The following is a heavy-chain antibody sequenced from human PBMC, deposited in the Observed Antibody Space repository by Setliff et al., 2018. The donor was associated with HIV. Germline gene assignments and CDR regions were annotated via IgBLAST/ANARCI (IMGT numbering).Heavy chain of an antibody. J-gene: IGHJ4*01. CDR3: ARVGSYWTQFDY. Sequence: TLSLTCTVSGGSISSDSYYWGWIRQPPGKGLESIGTLFYNGATYYSPSLKGRVIISVDTSKNQFSLRLTSVTAADTAVYYCARVGSYWTQFDYWGQGTLVTVSS. CDR1: GGSISSDSYY. V-gene: IGHV4-39*01. D-gene: IGHD1-26*01. CDR2: LFYNGAT.